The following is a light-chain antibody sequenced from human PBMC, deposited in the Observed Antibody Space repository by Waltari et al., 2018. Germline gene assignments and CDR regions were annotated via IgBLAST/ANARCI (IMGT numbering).Light chain of an antibody. Sequence: DIQMTQSPSTLSASVGDRVTISCRASQSVGTWLAWYQQKPGKAPRLLTYMAPSLESGVPSRFSSSASATEFTLTISRLQPDDFATYSCQQYSSFSTFGQGTKVDI. V-gene: IGKV1-5*03. CDR2: MAP. CDR3: QQYSSFST. CDR1: QSVGTW. J-gene: IGKJ2*01.